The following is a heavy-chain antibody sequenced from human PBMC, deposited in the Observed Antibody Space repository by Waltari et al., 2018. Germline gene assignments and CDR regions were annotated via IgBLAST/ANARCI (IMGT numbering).Heavy chain of an antibody. V-gene: IGHV1-69*04. CDR3: ARDKGDY. J-gene: IGHJ4*02. Sequence: HVQLVQSGAEVKKPRYSVKVYCNASGDTISSYDISWLRQAPGQGLEWMGGIIPILGIANYAQKFQGRVTITADESTSTAYMELSSLRSEDTAVYYCARDKGDYWGQGTLVTVSS. CDR2: IIPILGIA. CDR1: GDTISSYD.